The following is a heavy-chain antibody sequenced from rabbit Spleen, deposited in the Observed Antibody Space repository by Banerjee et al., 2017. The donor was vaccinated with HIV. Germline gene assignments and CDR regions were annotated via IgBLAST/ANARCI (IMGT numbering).Heavy chain of an antibody. CDR3: ARDTSSSFSSYGMDL. CDR1: GVSFSFNSY. CDR2: IDSGSSGFT. J-gene: IGHJ6*01. Sequence: QSLEEAGGDLVKPGASMTLTCTASGVSFSFNSYMCWVRQAPGKGLEWIACIDSGSSGFTYFASWAKGRFTISKTSSTTVTLQMTSLTAADTATYFCARDTSSSFSSYGMDLWGQGTLVTVS. D-gene: IGHD1-1*01. V-gene: IGHV1S40*01.